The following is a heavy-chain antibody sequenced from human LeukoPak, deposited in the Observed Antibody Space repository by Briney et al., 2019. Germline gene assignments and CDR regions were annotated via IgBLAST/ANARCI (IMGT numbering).Heavy chain of an antibody. CDR3: AREPNSYGEYYFDY. J-gene: IGHJ4*02. V-gene: IGHV1-2*02. D-gene: IGHD5-18*01. CDR1: GYTFTSYD. Sequence: ASVKVSCKASGYTFTSYDINWVRQATGQGLEWMGWINPNSGGTNYAQKFQGRVTMTRDTSISTAYMELSRLRSDDTAVYYCAREPNSYGEYYFDYWGQGTLVTVSS. CDR2: INPNSGGT.